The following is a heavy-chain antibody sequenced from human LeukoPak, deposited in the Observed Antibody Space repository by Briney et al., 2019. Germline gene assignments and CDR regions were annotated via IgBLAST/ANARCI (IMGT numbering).Heavy chain of an antibody. J-gene: IGHJ5*02. V-gene: IGHV4-59*08. D-gene: IGHD6-13*01. CDR3: ARRTSSSWYNWFDP. CDR1: GGSISSYY. CDR2: IYYSGST. Sequence: SETLSLTCTVSGGSISSYYWSWIRQPPGKGLEWIGYIYYSGSTNYNPSLKSRVTISVDTSKNQFSLKLSSVTAADTAVYYCARRTSSSWYNWFDPWGQGTLVTVSS.